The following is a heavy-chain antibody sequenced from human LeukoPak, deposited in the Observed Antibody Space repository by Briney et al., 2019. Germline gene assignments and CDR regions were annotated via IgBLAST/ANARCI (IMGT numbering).Heavy chain of an antibody. CDR1: GFTFNNYA. J-gene: IGHJ4*02. Sequence: PGGSLRLSCAASGFTFNNYAMSWVRQAPGKGLEWVAFIRYDGSNKYYADSVKGRFTISRDNSKNTLYLQMNSLRAEDTAVYYCAKDSGGYFDYWGQGTLVTVSS. D-gene: IGHD3-10*01. V-gene: IGHV3-30*02. CDR2: IRYDGSNK. CDR3: AKDSGGYFDY.